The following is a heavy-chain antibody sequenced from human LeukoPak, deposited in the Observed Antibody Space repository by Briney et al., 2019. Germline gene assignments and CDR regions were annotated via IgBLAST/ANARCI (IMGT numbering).Heavy chain of an antibody. CDR3: ARAGNYYDSSGYYFDY. Sequence: PGGSLRLSCAASGFTFSDYYMTWIRQAPGKGLEWISYISSGDGPTYYADSVKGRFTISRDNAKNSLHLQMNSLRAEDTAVYYCARAGNYYDSSGYYFDYWGQGTLVTVSS. D-gene: IGHD3-22*01. J-gene: IGHJ4*02. CDR2: ISSGDGPT. CDR1: GFTFSDYY. V-gene: IGHV3-11*01.